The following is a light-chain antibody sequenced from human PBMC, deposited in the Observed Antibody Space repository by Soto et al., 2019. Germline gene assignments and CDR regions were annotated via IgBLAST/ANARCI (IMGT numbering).Light chain of an antibody. J-gene: IGLJ1*01. CDR3: SSYTSSSTLV. V-gene: IGLV2-14*01. CDR2: DVS. Sequence: QSALTQPASVSGSPGQSFTISCTGTSSDVGGYNYVSWYQQHPGKAPKLMIYDVSNRPSGVSNRFSGSKSGNTASLTISGLQAEDEADYYCSSYTSSSTLVFGTGTKVTVL. CDR1: SSDVGGYNY.